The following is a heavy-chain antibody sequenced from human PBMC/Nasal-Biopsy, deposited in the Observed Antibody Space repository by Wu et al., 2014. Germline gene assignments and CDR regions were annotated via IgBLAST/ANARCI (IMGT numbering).Heavy chain of an antibody. J-gene: IGHJ4*02. D-gene: IGHD2-21*02. CDR2: LYYSGST. Sequence: LSLTCTVSGGSISSRSFHWGWIRQPPGKGLEWIGTLYYSGSTYYNPSLKSRVTMSVDTSKNQFSLKLSSVTAADTAVYYCARESVAVAANDYWGQGTLVTVSS. V-gene: IGHV4-39*07. CDR1: GGSISSRSFH. CDR3: ARESVAVAANDY.